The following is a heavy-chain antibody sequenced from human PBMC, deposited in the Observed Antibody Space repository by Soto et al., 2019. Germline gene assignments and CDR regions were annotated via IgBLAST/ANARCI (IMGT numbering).Heavy chain of an antibody. D-gene: IGHD3-10*01. CDR1: GGSISSSSYY. Sequence: QLQLQESGPGLVKPSETLSLTCTVSGGSISSSSYYWGWIRQPPGKGLEWIGSIYYSGSTYYNPSLKSRVTISVDTSKNQFSLKLSSVTAADTAVYYCARRMVRGVEFDYWGQGTLVTVSS. V-gene: IGHV4-39*01. J-gene: IGHJ4*02. CDR3: ARRMVRGVEFDY. CDR2: IYYSGST.